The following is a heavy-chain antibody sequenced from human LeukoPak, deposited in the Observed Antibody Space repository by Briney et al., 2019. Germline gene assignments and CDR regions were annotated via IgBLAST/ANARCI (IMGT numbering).Heavy chain of an antibody. CDR2: IYYSGST. Sequence: SETLSLTCAVSGGSISSNSYYWGWIRQPPGKGLEWIGSIYYSGSTYYNPSLKSRVTISVDTSKNQFSLKLSSVTAADTAVYYCARRGSYLDFDYWGQGTLVTVSS. V-gene: IGHV4-39*01. J-gene: IGHJ4*02. CDR1: GGSISSNSYY. CDR3: ARRGSYLDFDY. D-gene: IGHD1-26*01.